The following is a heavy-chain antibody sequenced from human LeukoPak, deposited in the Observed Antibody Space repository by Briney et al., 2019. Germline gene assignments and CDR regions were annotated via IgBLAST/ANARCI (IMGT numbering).Heavy chain of an antibody. CDR1: GFTFSSYA. D-gene: IGHD3-3*01. J-gene: IGHJ4*02. CDR2: IDSSSSYI. V-gene: IGHV3-21*01. CDR3: ARGPRGGFVIIPTEF. Sequence: GGSLRLSCAASGFTFSSYAMNWVRQAPGKGLEWVSSIDSSSSYIYYADSVKGRFTISRANAKNSLFLQMNSLRAEDTAVYYCARGPRGGFVIIPTEFWGQGTLVTVSS.